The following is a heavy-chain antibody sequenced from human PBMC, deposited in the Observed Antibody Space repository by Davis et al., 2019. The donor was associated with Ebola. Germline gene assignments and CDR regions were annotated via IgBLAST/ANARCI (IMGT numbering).Heavy chain of an antibody. D-gene: IGHD3-22*01. J-gene: IGHJ3*02. V-gene: IGHV4-34*01. CDR2: INHSGST. Sequence: SETLSPTCAVYGGSFSGYYWSWIRQPPGKGLEWIGEINHSGSTNYNPSLKSRVTISVDTSKNQFSLKLSSVTAADTAVYYCARASQTYYYDSSGYYTATNAFDIWGQGTMVAVSS. CDR1: GGSFSGYY. CDR3: ARASQTYYYDSSGYYTATNAFDI.